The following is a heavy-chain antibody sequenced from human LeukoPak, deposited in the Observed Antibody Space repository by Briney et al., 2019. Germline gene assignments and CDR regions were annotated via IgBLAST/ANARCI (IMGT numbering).Heavy chain of an antibody. CDR3: TRELGYCTNGVCYRAYYFDY. J-gene: IGHJ4*02. Sequence: GGSLRLSCTASGFTFGDYAMSWVRQAPGKGLEWVSFIRSKAYGGTTEYAASVKGRFTISRDDSKSIAFLQMNSLKTEDTAVYYCTRELGYCTNGVCYRAYYFDYWGRGTLVTVSS. D-gene: IGHD2-8*01. CDR1: GFTFGDYA. CDR2: IRSKAYGGTT. V-gene: IGHV3-49*04.